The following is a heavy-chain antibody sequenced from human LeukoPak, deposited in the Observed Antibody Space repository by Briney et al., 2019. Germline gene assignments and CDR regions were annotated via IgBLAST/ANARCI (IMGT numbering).Heavy chain of an antibody. CDR3: AKLEAGRYSSSWYKLDY. CDR2: IIPIFGTA. Sequence: AASVKVSRKASGGTFSSYAISWVRQAPGQGLEWMGGIIPIFGTANYAQKFQGRVTITADESTSTAYMELSSLRSEDTAVYYCAKLEAGRYSSSWYKLDYWGQGTLVTVSS. J-gene: IGHJ4*02. CDR1: GGTFSSYA. D-gene: IGHD6-13*01. V-gene: IGHV1-69*13.